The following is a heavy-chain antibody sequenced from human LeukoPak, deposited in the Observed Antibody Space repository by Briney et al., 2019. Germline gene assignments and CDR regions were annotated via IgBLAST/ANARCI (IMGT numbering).Heavy chain of an antibody. CDR2: IYHSGST. CDR3: AKRDSRWFDP. V-gene: IGHV4-59*12. CDR1: GGSISSYY. D-gene: IGHD4-11*01. Sequence: SETLSLTCTVSGGSISSYYWSWIRQPPGKGLEWIGYIYHSGSTYYNPSLKSRVTISVDRSKNQFSLKLSSVTAADTAVYYCAKRDSRWFDPWGQGTLVTVSS. J-gene: IGHJ5*02.